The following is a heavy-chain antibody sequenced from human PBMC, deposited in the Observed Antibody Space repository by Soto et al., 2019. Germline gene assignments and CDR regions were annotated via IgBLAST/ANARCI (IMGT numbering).Heavy chain of an antibody. CDR1: GGTFSSYA. Sequence: EASVKVSCKASGGTFSSYAISWVRQAPGQGLEWMGGIIPIFGTANYAQKFQGRVTITADESTSTAYMELSSLRSEDTAVYYCARCRSSSIRYYYYGMDVWGQGTTVTVSS. CDR2: IIPIFGTA. V-gene: IGHV1-69*13. J-gene: IGHJ6*02. CDR3: ARCRSSSIRYYYYGMDV. D-gene: IGHD6-6*01.